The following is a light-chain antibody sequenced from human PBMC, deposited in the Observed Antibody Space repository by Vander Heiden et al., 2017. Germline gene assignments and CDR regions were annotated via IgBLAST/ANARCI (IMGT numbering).Light chain of an antibody. CDR2: GAS. J-gene: IGKJ1*01. CDR1: QSVRSSY. CDR3: KHEGSSLGT. Sequence: IVLTQSPGTLSLSPWERATLSCRASQSVRSSYLAWYQQKPGQAPRLLIYGASSRATGIPERFSGSGSGTDFTLTISRLEPEDVAVYYCKHEGSSLGTFGQGTKVEIK. V-gene: IGKV3-20*01.